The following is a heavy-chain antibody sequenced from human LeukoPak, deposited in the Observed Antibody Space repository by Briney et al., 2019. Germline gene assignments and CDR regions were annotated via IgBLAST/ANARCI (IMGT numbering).Heavy chain of an antibody. V-gene: IGHV1-69*13. D-gene: IGHD1-26*01. CDR3: ARGDSGSYFDY. Sequence: ASVTVSFKASGGTFSIYAISWVRQAPGQGLEWMGGIIPIFGTANYAQKFQGRVTITADESTSTAYMELSSLRSEDTAVYYCARGDSGSYFDYWGQGTLVTVSS. CDR1: GGTFSIYA. CDR2: IIPIFGTA. J-gene: IGHJ4*02.